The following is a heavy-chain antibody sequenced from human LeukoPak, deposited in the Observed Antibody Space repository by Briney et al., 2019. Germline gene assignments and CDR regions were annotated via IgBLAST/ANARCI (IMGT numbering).Heavy chain of an antibody. V-gene: IGHV4-59*08. Sequence: SETLSLTCTVSGGSISTYYWSWIRQPPGKGLEWIGYIYYSGRTNYNPSLKSRVTMSVDTSKNQFSLKLSSVTAADTAVYFCARLGLTTVVNRVYWGQGTLVTVSS. J-gene: IGHJ4*02. CDR1: GGSISTYY. CDR2: IYYSGRT. CDR3: ARLGLTTVVNRVY. D-gene: IGHD4-23*01.